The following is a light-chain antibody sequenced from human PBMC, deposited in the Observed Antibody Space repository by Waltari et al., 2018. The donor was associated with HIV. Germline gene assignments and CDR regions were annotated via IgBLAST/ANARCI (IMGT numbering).Light chain of an antibody. V-gene: IGLV2-14*03. CDR3: GSYTTTSTLGV. CDR1: SSDVGAYDY. Sequence: QSALTQPASVSGSPGQSITISCIGSSSDVGAYDYVSWYQPHPGKPPKLLIYDVTHRPSGISARFSGSKSGNTASLTISGLQADDEANYYGGSYTTTSTLGVFGGGTKLTVL. CDR2: DVT. J-gene: IGLJ2*01.